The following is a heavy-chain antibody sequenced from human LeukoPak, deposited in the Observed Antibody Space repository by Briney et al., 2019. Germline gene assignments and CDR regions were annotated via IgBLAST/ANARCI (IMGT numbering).Heavy chain of an antibody. V-gene: IGHV6-1*01. CDR3: ARGYGYYFDY. J-gene: IGHJ4*02. CDR1: GDSVSSNSAA. Sequence: SQTLSLTSTISGDSVSSNSAAWNWVRQSPSRGLEWLGRTYYRSKWYIDYALSVKSRITINPDTSKNQFSLQLNSVAPEDTAVYYCARGYGYYFDYWGQGTLVTVSP. D-gene: IGHD5-18*01. CDR2: TYYRSKWYI.